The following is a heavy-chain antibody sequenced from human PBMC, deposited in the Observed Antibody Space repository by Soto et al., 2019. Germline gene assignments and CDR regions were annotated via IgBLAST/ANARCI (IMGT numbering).Heavy chain of an antibody. CDR1: GFTVSGKKY. D-gene: IGHD1-1*01. V-gene: IGHV3-53*01. Sequence: GSLRLSCAAFGFTVSGKKYVAWVRQAPGKGLEWVSALYDLDGTYYADSVKGRFTTSSDSSRTTVYLQMNYLRPDDTAVYSCATWHLQEHAYDIWGQGT. CDR2: LYDLDGT. J-gene: IGHJ3*02. CDR3: ATWHLQEHAYDI.